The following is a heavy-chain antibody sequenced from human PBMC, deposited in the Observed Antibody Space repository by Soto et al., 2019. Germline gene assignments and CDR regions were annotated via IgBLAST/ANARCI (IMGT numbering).Heavy chain of an antibody. CDR1: DGSVSSPTYY. CDR2: VYYSGST. Sequence: SETLSLTCTVSDGSVSSPTYYWGWVRQPPGKGLQWIGNVYYSGSTFYNPSLKSRVTVSIDTSKNQFSLSLGALTASDTAVYYCARVLTGSRAIDFRGQRALVTVSS. D-gene: IGHD1-20*01. V-gene: IGHV4-39*01. CDR3: ARVLTGSRAIDF. J-gene: IGHJ4*02.